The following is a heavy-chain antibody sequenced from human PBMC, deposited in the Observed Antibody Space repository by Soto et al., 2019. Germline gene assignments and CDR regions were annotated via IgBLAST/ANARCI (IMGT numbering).Heavy chain of an antibody. Sequence: QVQLVQSGAEVKKPESSVKVSCKAPGGTFSTYAISWVRQAPGQGLEWRGGIIPMFGTANYAQRFQGRVTITADESTNTVYREGSSLRSEDTAVYFCASGIQLWLRRINNGYSGWGQGTLVTVSS. J-gene: IGHJ4*02. CDR3: ASGIQLWLRRINNGYSG. V-gene: IGHV1-69*12. D-gene: IGHD5-18*01. CDR1: GGTFSTYA. CDR2: IIPMFGTA.